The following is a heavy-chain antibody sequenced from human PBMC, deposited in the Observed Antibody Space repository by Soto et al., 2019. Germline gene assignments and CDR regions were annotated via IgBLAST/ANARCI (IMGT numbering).Heavy chain of an antibody. CDR1: RFTFSNHG. CDR3: AKGGRGNYFDS. D-gene: IGHD3-10*01. J-gene: IGHJ4*02. CDR2: ISHDGTKK. V-gene: IGHV3-30*18. Sequence: QVQLMESGGGVVEPGTSLKLSCADSRFTFSNHGMHWVRQAPGKGLAWVSVISHDGTKKYYADSVKGRFTISRDNSNYTLFLHMQSLRVEDKAVYYCAKGGRGNYFDSWGQGTLVIVSS.